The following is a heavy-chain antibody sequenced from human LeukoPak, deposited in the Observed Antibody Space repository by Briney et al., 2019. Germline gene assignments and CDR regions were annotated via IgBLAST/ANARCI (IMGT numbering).Heavy chain of an antibody. CDR1: GGSFSGYY. Sequence: PSETLSLTCAVYGGSFSGYYWSWIRQPPGKGLEWIGEINHSGSTNYNPTLKSRVTISVDTSKNQFSLKLSYVTAADTAVYYCARGKARYDSRANKPSCDYWGQGNLVTVSS. D-gene: IGHD3-22*01. CDR2: INHSGST. V-gene: IGHV4-34*01. CDR3: ARGKARYDSRANKPSCDY. J-gene: IGHJ4*02.